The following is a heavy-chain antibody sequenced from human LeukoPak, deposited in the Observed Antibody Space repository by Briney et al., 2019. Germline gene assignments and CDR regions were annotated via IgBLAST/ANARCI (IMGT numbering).Heavy chain of an antibody. Sequence: SETLSLTCTVSGGSISSYYWSWIRQPPGKGLEWSGYIYYSGSTNYNPSLKSRVTIPVDTSKNQFSLKLSSVTAADTAVYYCARHRYSGYDSRGWFTYYYYGMDVWGQGTTVTISS. CDR3: ARHRYSGYDSRGWFTYYYYGMDV. J-gene: IGHJ6*02. CDR2: IYYSGST. CDR1: GGSISSYY. D-gene: IGHD5-12*01. V-gene: IGHV4-59*08.